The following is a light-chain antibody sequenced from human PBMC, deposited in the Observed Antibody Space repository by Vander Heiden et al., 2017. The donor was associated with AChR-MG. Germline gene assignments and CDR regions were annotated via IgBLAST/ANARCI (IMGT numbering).Light chain of an antibody. CDR2: GAS. J-gene: IGKJ4*01. CDR3: QQDNNWPRT. Sequence: ETVMTQSPATLSVSPGERATLSCRASQTVSSKLAWYQQKPGQAPRLLMYGASTRATGIPARFSGSGSGTEFTLTISSLQSEDFAVYYCQQDNNWPRTFGGGTKVEIK. CDR1: QTVSSK. V-gene: IGKV3-15*01.